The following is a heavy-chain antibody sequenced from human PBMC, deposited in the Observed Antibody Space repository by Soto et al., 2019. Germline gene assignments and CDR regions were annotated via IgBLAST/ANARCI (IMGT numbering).Heavy chain of an antibody. CDR2: ISGSGGST. D-gene: IGHD6-13*01. J-gene: IGHJ4*02. CDR3: AKDPGYSSSLSIPRVGY. V-gene: IGHV3-23*01. Sequence: EVQLLESGGGLVQPGGSLRLSCAASGFTFSSYAMSWVRQAPGKGLEWVSAISGSGGSTYYADSVKGRFTISRDNSKNTLYLQMNSLRAEDTAVYYCAKDPGYSSSLSIPRVGYWGQGTLVTVSS. CDR1: GFTFSSYA.